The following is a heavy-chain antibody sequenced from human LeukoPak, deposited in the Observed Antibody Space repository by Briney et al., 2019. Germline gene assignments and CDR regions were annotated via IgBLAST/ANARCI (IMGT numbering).Heavy chain of an antibody. Sequence: GGSLRLSRAASGFTHTSYWMHCVRQAPAKGLVWVSRINSDGSTTTYADSVKGRLTTSRDNAKNTLYLQMNSLRAEDTAVYYCARDEAAAGDYWGQGTLVTVSS. V-gene: IGHV3-74*01. CDR2: INSDGSTT. J-gene: IGHJ4*02. CDR3: ARDEAAAGDY. CDR1: GFTHTSYW. D-gene: IGHD6-13*01.